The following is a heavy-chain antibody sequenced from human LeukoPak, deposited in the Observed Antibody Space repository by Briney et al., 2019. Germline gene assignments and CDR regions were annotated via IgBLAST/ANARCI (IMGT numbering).Heavy chain of an antibody. CDR2: IYYSGST. J-gene: IGHJ4*02. CDR1: GGSISSSSYY. CDR3: ARHFRHFDY. Sequence: PSETPSLTCTVSGGSISSSSYYWGWIRQPPGKGLEWIGSIYYSGSTYYNPSLKSRVTISVDTSKNQFSLKLSSVTAADTAVYYCARHFRHFDYWGQGTLVTVSS. V-gene: IGHV4-39*01.